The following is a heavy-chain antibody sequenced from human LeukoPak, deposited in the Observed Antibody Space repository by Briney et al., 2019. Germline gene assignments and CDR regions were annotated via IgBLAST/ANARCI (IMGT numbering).Heavy chain of an antibody. CDR3: AKHCPKVQGDYVDY. CDR2: ISGSGGST. J-gene: IGHJ4*02. D-gene: IGHD2-15*01. Sequence: GGSLRVSCAASGFTFSSYAMSWVRQAPGKGLEWVSAISGSGGSTYYADSVKGRFTISRDNSKNTLYLQMNSLRAEDRAVYYCAKHCPKVQGDYVDYWGQGTLVTVSS. CDR1: GFTFSSYA. V-gene: IGHV3-23*01.